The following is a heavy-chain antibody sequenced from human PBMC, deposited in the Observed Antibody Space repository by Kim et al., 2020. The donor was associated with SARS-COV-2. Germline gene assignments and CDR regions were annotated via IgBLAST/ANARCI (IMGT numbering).Heavy chain of an antibody. V-gene: IGHV3-21*01. CDR2: ITSSDYI. Sequence: GGSLRLSCAASGFTFSGYSMNWVRQAPGKGLEWVSSITSSDYIYYADSVKGRVTISRDNAKKSLYLQMNSLRAEDTAVYYCASGPGSVEYWGQGTLVTVSS. CDR3: ASGPGSVEY. CDR1: GFTFSGYS. D-gene: IGHD3-10*01. J-gene: IGHJ4*02.